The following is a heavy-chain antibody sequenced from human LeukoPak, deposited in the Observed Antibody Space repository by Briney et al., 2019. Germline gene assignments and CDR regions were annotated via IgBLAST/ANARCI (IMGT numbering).Heavy chain of an antibody. CDR1: GFTFSNAW. Sequence: GGSLRLSCAASGFTFSNAWMSWVRQAPGKGLEWVGRIKSKTDGGTTDYAAPVKGRFTISRDDSKNTLYLQMNSLKTEDTAVYYCTTDPITMVRGVAPNWFDPWGQGTLVTVSS. CDR2: IKSKTDGGTT. V-gene: IGHV3-15*01. J-gene: IGHJ5*02. D-gene: IGHD3-10*01. CDR3: TTDPITMVRGVAPNWFDP.